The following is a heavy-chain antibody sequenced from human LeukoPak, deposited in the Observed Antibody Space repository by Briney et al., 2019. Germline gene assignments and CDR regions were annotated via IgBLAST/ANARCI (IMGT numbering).Heavy chain of an antibody. CDR1: GGSFSGYY. CDR2: INHSGST. Sequence: KPSETLSLTCAVYGGSFSGYYWSWIRQPPGKGLEWIGEINHSGSTNYNPSLKSRVTISVDTSKNRFSLKLTSVTAADTAVYYCARGKTRYGDYVLWYCWGQGTLVTVSS. CDR3: ARGKTRYGDYVLWYC. D-gene: IGHD4-17*01. V-gene: IGHV4-34*01. J-gene: IGHJ4*02.